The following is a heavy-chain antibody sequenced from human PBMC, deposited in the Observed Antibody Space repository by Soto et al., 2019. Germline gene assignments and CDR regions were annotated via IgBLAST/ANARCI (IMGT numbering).Heavy chain of an antibody. Sequence: GGSLRLSCAASGFTFSDHYMDWVRQAPGKGLEWVGRTRNKANSYTTEYAASVEGRFTISRDDSKNSLYLQMNSLKTEDTAVYYCARGYDFCYMDVWGKGTTVTVSS. D-gene: IGHD3-3*01. J-gene: IGHJ6*03. CDR2: TRNKANSYTT. CDR1: GFTFSDHY. V-gene: IGHV3-72*01. CDR3: ARGYDFCYMDV.